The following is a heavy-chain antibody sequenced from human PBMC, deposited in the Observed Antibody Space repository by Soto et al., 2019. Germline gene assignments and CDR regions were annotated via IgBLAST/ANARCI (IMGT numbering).Heavy chain of an antibody. Sequence: QVQLQESGPGLVKPSETLSLTCNVSGGSISSYYWSWIRQPPGKGLEWIGHVYYSGSSNYHPSRKRRGTISIATSKNQFSPKLSSVTAADTAVYYCATYANYNHYWGQGTLVTVSS. J-gene: IGHJ4*02. V-gene: IGHV4-59*01. CDR3: ATYANYNHY. D-gene: IGHD4-4*01. CDR2: VYYSGSS. CDR1: GGSISSYY.